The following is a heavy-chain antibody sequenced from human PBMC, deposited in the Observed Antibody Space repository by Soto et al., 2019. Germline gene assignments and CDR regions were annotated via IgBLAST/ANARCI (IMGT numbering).Heavy chain of an antibody. CDR2: INPSGGST. D-gene: IGHD3-9*01. J-gene: IGHJ6*02. CDR1: GYTFTSYY. Sequence: ASVKVSCKASGYTFTSYYMHWVRQAPGQGLEWMGIINPSGGSTSYAQKFQGRVTMTRDTSTSTVYMELSSLRSEDTAVYYCARNPSKFYDILTGYYTGDYYGIDVWGQGATVTVSS. CDR3: ARNPSKFYDILTGYYTGDYYGIDV. V-gene: IGHV1-46*01.